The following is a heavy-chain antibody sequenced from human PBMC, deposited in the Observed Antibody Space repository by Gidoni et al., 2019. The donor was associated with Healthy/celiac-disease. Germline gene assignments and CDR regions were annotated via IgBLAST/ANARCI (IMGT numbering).Heavy chain of an antibody. CDR2: INHSGST. J-gene: IGHJ4*02. V-gene: IGHV4-34*01. D-gene: IGHD3-16*02. CDR1: GGSFSGYY. CDR3: ERGRLTPNYIWGSYRAYYGTDFDY. Sequence: QVQLQQWGAGLLKPSETLSLTCAVYGGSFSGYYWSWIRQPPGKGLEWIGEINHSGSTNYNPSLKSRVTISVDTSKNQFSLKLSSVTAADTAVYYCERGRLTPNYIWGSYRAYYGTDFDYWGQGTLVTVSS.